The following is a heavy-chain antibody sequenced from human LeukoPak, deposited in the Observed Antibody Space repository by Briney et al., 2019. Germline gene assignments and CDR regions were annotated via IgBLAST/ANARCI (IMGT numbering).Heavy chain of an antibody. CDR1: GFTFSSYA. CDR2: ILHDGSDK. V-gene: IGHV3-30-3*01. J-gene: IGHJ4*02. CDR3: ARAGDIVVVVSGYDY. D-gene: IGHD2-15*01. Sequence: PGRSLRLSCAASGFTFSSYAMHWVRQAPGKGLEWVAIILHDGSDKYYADSVKGRFTVSRDNSKNTLYLQMNSLSANDTALYYCARAGDIVVVVSGYDYWGQGTLVTVSS.